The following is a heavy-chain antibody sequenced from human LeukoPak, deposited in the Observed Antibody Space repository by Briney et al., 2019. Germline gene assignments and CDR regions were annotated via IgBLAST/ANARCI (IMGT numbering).Heavy chain of an antibody. CDR2: IYYSGST. CDR3: ARHGDTAMVNYYFDY. Sequence: SETLSLTCTVSGGSISSYYWSWIRQPAGKGLEWIGRIYYSGSTNYNPSLKSRVTISVDTSKNQFSLKLSSVTAADTAVYYCARHGDTAMVNYYFDYWGQGTLVTVSS. D-gene: IGHD5-18*01. V-gene: IGHV4-59*08. CDR1: GGSISSYY. J-gene: IGHJ4*02.